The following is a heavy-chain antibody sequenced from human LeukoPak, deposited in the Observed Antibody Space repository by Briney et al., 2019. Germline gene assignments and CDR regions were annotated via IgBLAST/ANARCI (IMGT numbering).Heavy chain of an antibody. D-gene: IGHD2-2*01. CDR1: GGSISSGGYY. CDR2: IYHSGST. Sequence: SETLSLTCTVSGGSISSGGYYWGWIRQPPGKGLEWIGYIYHSGSTYYNPSLKSRVTVSVDRSKNQFSLKLSSVTAADTAVYYCARDIVVVPAASRGAFDIWGQGTMVTVSS. J-gene: IGHJ3*02. CDR3: ARDIVVVPAASRGAFDI. V-gene: IGHV4-30-2*01.